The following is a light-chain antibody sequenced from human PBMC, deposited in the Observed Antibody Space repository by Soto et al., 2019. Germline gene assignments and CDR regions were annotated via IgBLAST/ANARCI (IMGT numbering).Light chain of an antibody. CDR3: QQYATSPLT. V-gene: IGKV3-20*01. CDR1: QSVYSNY. J-gene: IGKJ4*01. CDR2: GAS. Sequence: EIVLTQSPGTLSSSPGERATLSCRASQSVYSNYFAWLQQKPGQAPRLLIYGASSRATGIPDRFSGSGSGTDFTLTISRLEPEDFAVYYCQQYATSPLTFGGGTKVEIK.